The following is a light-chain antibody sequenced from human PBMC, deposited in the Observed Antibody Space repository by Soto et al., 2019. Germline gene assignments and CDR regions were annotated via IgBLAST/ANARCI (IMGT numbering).Light chain of an antibody. V-gene: IGKV3-11*01. CDR2: DAS. CDR3: QLRNNWPLWT. Sequence: EIALTQSAATLSLSPGERVTLSCRASQSVSSYLAWYQQKPGQAPRLLIYDASNRATGIPARFIGSGSGTEFTLTISSLEPEEFAVYFCQLRNNWPLWTFGQGTKVEIK. J-gene: IGKJ1*01. CDR1: QSVSSY.